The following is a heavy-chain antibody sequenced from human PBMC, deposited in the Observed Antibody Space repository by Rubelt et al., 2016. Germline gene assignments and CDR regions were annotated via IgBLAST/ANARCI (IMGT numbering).Heavy chain of an antibody. D-gene: IGHD5-12*01. CDR1: GYTFTGYY. J-gene: IGHJ4*02. CDR2: INPNRGGT. Sequence: QVQLVQSGAEVKKPGASVKVSCKASGYTFTGYYMHWVRQAPGQGLEWMGWINPNRGGTNYAQKFQGRVTRTRDTSVSTAYMELSRLTSGDTAVYYCARGNSGYDYGLDYWGQGTLVTVSS. V-gene: IGHV1-2*02. CDR3: ARGNSGYDYGLDY.